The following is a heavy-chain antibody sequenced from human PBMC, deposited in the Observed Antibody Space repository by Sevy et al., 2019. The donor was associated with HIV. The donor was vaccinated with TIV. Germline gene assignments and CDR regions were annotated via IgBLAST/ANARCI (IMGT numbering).Heavy chain of an antibody. J-gene: IGHJ1*01. D-gene: IGHD3-10*01. CDR3: AREDYYGSGSYIAEYFQH. CDR2: ISSSSSYI. CDR1: GFTFSSYS. V-gene: IGHV3-21*01. Sequence: GGSLRLSCAASGFTFSSYSMNWVRQAPGKGLEWVSSISSSSSYIYYADSVKGRFTISRDNAKNSLYLQMNSLRAEDTAVYYCAREDYYGSGSYIAEYFQHRGQGTLVTVSS.